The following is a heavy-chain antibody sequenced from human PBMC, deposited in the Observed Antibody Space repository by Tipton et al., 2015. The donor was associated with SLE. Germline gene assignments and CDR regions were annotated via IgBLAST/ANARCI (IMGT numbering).Heavy chain of an antibody. J-gene: IGHJ3*02. Sequence: QLQLVQSGPEVKKPGASVKVSCKASGYTFTSYDIHWVRQAPGQGLEWMGWISHYTGNTDYAQRLQGRVTMTTDTPPTTAYMELRSLRSDDTAVYYCVERYDTFDIWGQGTMVTVSS. CDR1: GYTFTSYD. V-gene: IGHV1-18*01. CDR3: VERYDTFDI. D-gene: IGHD1-1*01. CDR2: ISHYTGNT.